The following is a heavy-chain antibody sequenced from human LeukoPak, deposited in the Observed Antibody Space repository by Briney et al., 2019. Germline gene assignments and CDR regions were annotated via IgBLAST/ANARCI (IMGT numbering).Heavy chain of an antibody. Sequence: GGSLRLSCAASGFTFSGHSMTWVRQAPGKGLDWFSAISGSGGSTYYAESVKGRFTISRDNSKNTLYLQMNSLRAEDTAVYYCAKTLWELLRFSFDYWGQGTLVTVSS. CDR1: GFTFSGHS. J-gene: IGHJ4*02. CDR2: ISGSGGST. V-gene: IGHV3-23*01. D-gene: IGHD1-26*01. CDR3: AKTLWELLRFSFDY.